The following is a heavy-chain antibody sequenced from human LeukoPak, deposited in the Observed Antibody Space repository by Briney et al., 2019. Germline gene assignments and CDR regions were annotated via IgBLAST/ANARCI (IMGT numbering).Heavy chain of an antibody. CDR2: IIPIFGTA. J-gene: IGHJ4*02. CDR1: GGTFSSYA. CDR3: ARVPWLGYCSSTSCYTRDY. Sequence: GASVKVSYKASGGTFSSYAISWVRQAPGQGLEWMGGIIPIFGTANYAQKFQGRVTITADESTSTAYMELSSLRSEDTAVYYCARVPWLGYCSSTSCYTRDYWGQGTLVTVSS. D-gene: IGHD2-2*02. V-gene: IGHV1-69*13.